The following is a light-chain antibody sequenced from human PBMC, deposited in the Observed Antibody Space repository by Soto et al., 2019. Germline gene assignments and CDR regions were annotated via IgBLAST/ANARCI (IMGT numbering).Light chain of an antibody. Sequence: DLQMTQSPSSVSASVGDRVSITCRASQGISSWLAWYQQKPGRAPKLLIYPVSTLQSGVPSRFSGTGAGPDFTLTISSLQPEDVATYYCQQTNSFPLTFGRGTKVEIK. J-gene: IGKJ4*01. CDR2: PVS. V-gene: IGKV1-12*01. CDR3: QQTNSFPLT. CDR1: QGISSW.